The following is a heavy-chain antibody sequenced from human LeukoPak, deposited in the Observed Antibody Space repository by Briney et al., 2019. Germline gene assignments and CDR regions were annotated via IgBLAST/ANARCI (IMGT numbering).Heavy chain of an antibody. CDR1: GFTFSSYA. CDR3: AKGLSFGVN. J-gene: IGHJ4*02. D-gene: IGHD2-8*01. CDR2: ISGSGGST. V-gene: IGHV3-23*01. Sequence: PGASLRVYCAASGFTFSSYAMSWVRQAPGKGLEWVSAISGSGGSTYYADSVKGRFTISRDNSKNTLYLQMNSLRAEDTAVYYCAKGLSFGVNWGQGTLVTVSS.